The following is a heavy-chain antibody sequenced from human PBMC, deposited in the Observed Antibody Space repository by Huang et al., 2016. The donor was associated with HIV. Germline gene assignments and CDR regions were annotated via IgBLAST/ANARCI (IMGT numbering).Heavy chain of an antibody. CDR2: ITPPNGKT. D-gene: IGHD6-13*01. CDR3: SSDTSQQLGLEY. J-gene: IGHJ4*02. Sequence: QLQMVQSGPQVKKPGASVKVSCKASGYSFTRTAINWVRQAPGQGLEWMGWITPPNGKTSFAQKFQGSVTLTSDTSTSTAYMDLRSLRSDDTAFYFCSSDTSQQLGLEYWGQGTLVTVSS. CDR1: GYSFTRTA. V-gene: IGHV1-18*01.